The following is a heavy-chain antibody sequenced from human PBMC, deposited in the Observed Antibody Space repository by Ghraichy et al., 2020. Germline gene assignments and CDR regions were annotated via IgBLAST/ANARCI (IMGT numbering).Heavy chain of an antibody. CDR1: GGSISSYY. J-gene: IGHJ6*02. D-gene: IGHD6-6*01. Sequence: SETLSLTCTVSGGSISSYYWSWIRQPPGKGLEWIGYIYYSGSTNYNPSLKSRVTISVDTSKNQFSLKLSSVTAADTAVYYCARGFEYSSPPNYYYYYGMDVWGQGTTVTVSS. V-gene: IGHV4-59*08. CDR2: IYYSGST. CDR3: ARGFEYSSPPNYYYYYGMDV.